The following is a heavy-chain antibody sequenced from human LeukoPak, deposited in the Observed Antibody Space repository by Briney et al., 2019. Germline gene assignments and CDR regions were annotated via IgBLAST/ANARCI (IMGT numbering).Heavy chain of an antibody. D-gene: IGHD1-1*01. J-gene: IGHJ3*02. V-gene: IGHV5-51*01. Sequence: NAGGSLQISCKGSGYSFTSYWIGWVRPVPGKGLEWMGIIYPGDSDTRYSPSFQGQVTISADKSISTAYLQWSSLKASDTAMYYCARSLRPQNWNDAENAFDIWGQGTMVTVSS. CDR2: IYPGDSDT. CDR1: GYSFTSYW. CDR3: ARSLRPQNWNDAENAFDI.